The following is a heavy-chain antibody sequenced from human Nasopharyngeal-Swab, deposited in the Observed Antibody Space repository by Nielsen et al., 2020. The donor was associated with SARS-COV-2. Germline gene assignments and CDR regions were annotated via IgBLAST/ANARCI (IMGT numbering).Heavy chain of an antibody. J-gene: IGHJ4*02. D-gene: IGHD3-22*01. CDR2: IKSKTDGGTT. Sequence: WIRQHPGKGMEWVGRIKSKTDGGTTDYAAPVKGRFTISRDDSKNTLYLQMNSLKTEDTAVYYCTTATAAAGTYYYDSSGYYYFDYWGQGTLGTVSS. CDR3: TTATAAAGTYYYDSSGYYYFDY. V-gene: IGHV3-15*07.